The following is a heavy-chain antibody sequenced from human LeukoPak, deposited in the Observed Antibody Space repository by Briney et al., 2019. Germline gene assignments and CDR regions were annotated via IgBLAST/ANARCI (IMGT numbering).Heavy chain of an antibody. D-gene: IGHD3-22*01. Sequence: SGGSLRLSCAASGFTFSDYHMTWIRQAPGKGLEWVSYISGSSIYTRYADSVKGRFTISRDNAKNSLYLQMNSLRAEDTALYYCVRDISGYYFDYRGQGTLVTVSS. CDR1: GFTFSDYH. J-gene: IGHJ4*02. V-gene: IGHV3-11*05. CDR2: ISGSSIYT. CDR3: VRDISGYYFDY.